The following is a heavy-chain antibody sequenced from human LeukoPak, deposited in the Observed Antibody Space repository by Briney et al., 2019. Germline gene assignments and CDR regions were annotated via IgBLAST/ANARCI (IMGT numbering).Heavy chain of an antibody. V-gene: IGHV1-2*02. CDR3: AEATPGYFYYGMDV. CDR2: INPNPHSGGT. J-gene: IGHJ6*02. Sequence: ASVKVSCKASRYTFTGYYIHWVRQAPGQGLEWMGWINPNPHSGGTNYAQKFRGRVAMTSDTSITTAYMDLSGLTSDDTAMYYCAEATPGYFYYGMDVWGQGTAVTVSS. CDR1: RYTFTGYY.